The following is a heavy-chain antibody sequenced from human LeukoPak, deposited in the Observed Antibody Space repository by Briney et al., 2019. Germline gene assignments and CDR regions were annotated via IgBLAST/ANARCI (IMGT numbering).Heavy chain of an antibody. CDR2: VYTSGSF. V-gene: IGHV4-4*07. CDR3: AGRDY. J-gene: IGHJ4*02. Sequence: SETLSLTCTVSGASISSYYWSWIRQPAGKGLEWIGRVYTSGSFVYNASLKSRVTMSVDKSKNQFSLKLGSVTVADTAVYYCAGRDYWGQGILVTVSS. CDR1: GASISSYY.